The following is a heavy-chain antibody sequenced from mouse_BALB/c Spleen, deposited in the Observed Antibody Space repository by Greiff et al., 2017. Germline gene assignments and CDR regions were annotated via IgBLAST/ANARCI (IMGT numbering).Heavy chain of an antibody. CDR1: GFTFSDYY. CDR2: ISDGGSYT. J-gene: IGHJ3*01. CDR3: AREGDAWFAY. V-gene: IGHV5-4*02. Sequence: EVKLMESGGGLVKPGGSLKLSCAASGFTFSDYYMYWVRQTPEKRLEWVATISDGGSYTYYPDSVKGRFNISRDNAKNNLYLQMSSLKSEDTAMYYCAREGDAWFAYWGQGTLVTVSA.